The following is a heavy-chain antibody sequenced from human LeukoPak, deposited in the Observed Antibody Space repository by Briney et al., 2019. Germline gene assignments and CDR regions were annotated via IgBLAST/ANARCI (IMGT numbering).Heavy chain of an antibody. CDR1: GYTFTNYG. CDR2: ISAYNGNT. D-gene: IGHD6-13*01. CDR3: ARDQSLVAYSSTWFDY. J-gene: IGHJ4*02. Sequence: ASVKVSCTASGYTFTNYGISWVRQAPGQGLEWMGWISAYNGNTDYAQNLQGRVTMTTDTLTSTAYMELRSLRSDDTAVYYCARDQSLVAYSSTWFDYWGQGTPVTVSS. V-gene: IGHV1-18*01.